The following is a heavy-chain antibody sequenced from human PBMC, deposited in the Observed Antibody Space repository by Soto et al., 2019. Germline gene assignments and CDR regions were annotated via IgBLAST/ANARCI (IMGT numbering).Heavy chain of an antibody. Sequence: DVQLVESGGGLVQPGRSLRLSCAASGFIFDDFAMHWVRQAPGKGLEWVSGISWNSGSTDYAASVKGRFIISRDNARNSLYLQMNSLRPEDTALYYCARVISSRDEYFDYWGQGTVVTVSP. V-gene: IGHV3-9*01. J-gene: IGHJ4*02. CDR3: ARVISSRDEYFDY. CDR2: ISWNSGST. D-gene: IGHD2-2*01. CDR1: GFIFDDFA.